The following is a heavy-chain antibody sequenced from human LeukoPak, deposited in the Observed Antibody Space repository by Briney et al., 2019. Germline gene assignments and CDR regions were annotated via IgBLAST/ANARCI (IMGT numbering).Heavy chain of an antibody. V-gene: IGHV4-39*01. CDR3: ARLVTMVRGGSGGYYYMDV. J-gene: IGHJ6*03. D-gene: IGHD3-10*01. CDR2: IYDSGST. CDR1: GGSISSSSYY. Sequence: SETLSLTCTVSGGSISSSSYYWGWIRQPPVKGLEWIGSIYDSGSTYYNPSLKSRVTISVDTSKNQFSLKLSSVTAADTAVYYCARLVTMVRGGSGGYYYMDVWGKGTTVTISS.